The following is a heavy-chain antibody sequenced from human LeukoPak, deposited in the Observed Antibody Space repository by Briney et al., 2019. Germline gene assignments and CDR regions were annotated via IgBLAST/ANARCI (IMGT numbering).Heavy chain of an antibody. CDR2: ISSSSSSTI. CDR3: ARAAPGGGSGLGGY. CDR1: GFTFSSYS. J-gene: IGHJ4*02. V-gene: IGHV3-48*02. D-gene: IGHD3-22*01. Sequence: PGGSLRLSCAASGFTFSSYSMNWVRQAPGKGLEWVSYISSSSSSTIYYADSVKGRFTVSRDNAKNSLYLQMNSLRDEDTAVYYCARAAPGGGSGLGGYWGQGTLVTVSS.